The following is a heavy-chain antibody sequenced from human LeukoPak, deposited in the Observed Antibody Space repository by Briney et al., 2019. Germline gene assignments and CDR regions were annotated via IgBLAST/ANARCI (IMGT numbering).Heavy chain of an antibody. CDR1: GFTFSSYS. Sequence: PGGSLRLSCAASGFTFSSYSMNSVRQAPGKGLEWVSKISSSSSTIYYADSVKGRFTISRDNAKNSLYLQMNSLRAEDTAVYYCARDGFHSSWYRIRAFDIWGQGTMVTVSS. J-gene: IGHJ3*02. CDR2: ISSSSSTI. V-gene: IGHV3-48*04. CDR3: ARDGFHSSWYRIRAFDI. D-gene: IGHD6-13*01.